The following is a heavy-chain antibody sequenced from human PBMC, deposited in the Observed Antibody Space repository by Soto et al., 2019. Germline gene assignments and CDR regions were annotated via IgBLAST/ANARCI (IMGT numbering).Heavy chain of an antibody. Sequence: PSETLSLTCAVSGGSLSSGGYSWSWIRQPPGKGLEWIGYMYHSGSTYYNPSLKSRVTISVDTSKNQFSLKLTSVTAADTAVYYCARDKITGLFDYWGQGTLVTVSS. CDR2: MYHSGST. V-gene: IGHV4-30-2*01. CDR3: ARDKITGLFDY. J-gene: IGHJ4*02. CDR1: GGSLSSGGYS. D-gene: IGHD2-8*02.